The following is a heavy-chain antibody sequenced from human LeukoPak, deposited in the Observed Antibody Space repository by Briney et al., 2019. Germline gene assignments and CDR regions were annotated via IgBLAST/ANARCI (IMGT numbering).Heavy chain of an antibody. Sequence: GGSLRLSCAASAFRFSSFAMTWVRQAPGKGLEWVSGIHGNGETTYYADSVKGRFTISRDNSRELLYLQMNSLRVEDTAVYYCAKDLPSYYDFWSGYLPDYWGQGTLVTVSS. V-gene: IGHV3-23*01. CDR1: AFRFSSFA. CDR3: AKDLPSYYDFWSGYLPDY. CDR2: IHGNGETT. D-gene: IGHD3-3*01. J-gene: IGHJ4*02.